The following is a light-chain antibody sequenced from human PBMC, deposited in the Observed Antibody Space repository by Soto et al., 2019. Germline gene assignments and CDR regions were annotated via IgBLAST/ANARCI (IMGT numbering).Light chain of an antibody. CDR3: QQYGNFPAT. CDR2: STS. V-gene: IGKV1D-16*01. Sequence: DVQMTQSPSSLSASVGDRVTITCRASRGTSNWLAWYQQKPGKAPKSLIYSTSNLQSGVPPRFSGSGYGTDFTLTISSLQPEDVAIYYCQQYGNFPATFGGGTKVQI. CDR1: RGTSNW. J-gene: IGKJ4*01.